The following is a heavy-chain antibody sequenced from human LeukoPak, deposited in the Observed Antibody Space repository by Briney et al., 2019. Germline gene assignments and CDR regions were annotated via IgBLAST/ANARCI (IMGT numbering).Heavy chain of an antibody. V-gene: IGHV4-39*07. J-gene: IGHJ5*02. CDR1: GGSISSSSYY. CDR3: ARVPLATPMLNWFDP. Sequence: SGTLSLTCTVSGGSISSSSYYWGWIRQPPGKGLEWIGSIYYSGSTYYNPSLKSRATMSGDTSKNQFSLKLSSVTAADTAVYYCARVPLATPMLNWFDPWGQGTLATVPS. CDR2: IYYSGST. D-gene: IGHD1-26*01.